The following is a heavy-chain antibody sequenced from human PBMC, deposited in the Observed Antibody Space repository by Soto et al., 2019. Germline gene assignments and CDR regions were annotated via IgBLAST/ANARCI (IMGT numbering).Heavy chain of an antibody. CDR2: ISAHNGNT. CDR3: ARGRYGDY. CDR1: GYTFTSYG. D-gene: IGHD1-1*01. Sequence: QVHLVQSGAEVKKPGASVKVSCKCSGYTFTSYGITWVRQAPGQGLEWMGWISAHNGNTDYAQKLQGRVTVTRDTSTGTAYRERRSVRSDDTAVDYCARGRYGDYWGQGALVTVSS. J-gene: IGHJ4*02. V-gene: IGHV1-18*01.